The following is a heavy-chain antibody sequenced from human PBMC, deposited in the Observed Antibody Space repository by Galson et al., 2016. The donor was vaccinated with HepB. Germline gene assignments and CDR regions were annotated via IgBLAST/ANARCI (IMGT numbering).Heavy chain of an antibody. CDR1: GYTFSSDW. V-gene: IGHV3-15*01. CDR3: ATVANYKILSGYSCFDF. J-gene: IGHJ4*02. CDR2: IHSRTDSRTR. Sequence: SLRLSCAASGYTFSSDWMTWVRQAPGKGLEWVGRIHSRTDSRTRDYAAPVIGRFTVSRDDAKNTMYLQMNRLKSEDTAVYFCATVANYKILSGYSCFDFWGRGALVTVSS. D-gene: IGHD3-9*01.